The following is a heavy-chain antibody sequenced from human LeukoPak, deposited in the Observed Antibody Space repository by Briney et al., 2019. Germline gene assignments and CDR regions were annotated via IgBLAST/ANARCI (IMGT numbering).Heavy chain of an antibody. V-gene: IGHV1-69*04. CDR1: GGTFTSYA. D-gene: IGHD1-7*01. Sequence: SVKVSCKASGGTFTSYAISWVRQAPGQGLEWMGRIIPILGIANYAQKFQGRVTFTADKSTSTAYMELSSLRSEDTAVYYCARIPLKTNWNYDCGRQGTLVTVSS. J-gene: IGHJ4*02. CDR2: IIPILGIA. CDR3: ARIPLKTNWNYDC.